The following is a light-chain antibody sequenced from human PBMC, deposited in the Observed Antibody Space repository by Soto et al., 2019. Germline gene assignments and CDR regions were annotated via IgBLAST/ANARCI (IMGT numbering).Light chain of an antibody. CDR3: QQYGSSPRT. Sequence: EIFLTQSPFTLSLSPVEIATLSCRASQSVSSSYLAWYQQKPGQAPRLLIYGASSRATGIPDRFSGSGSGTDFTLTISRLEPEDFAVYYCQQYGSSPRTFGQGTKVDIK. J-gene: IGKJ1*01. CDR1: QSVSSSY. V-gene: IGKV3-20*01. CDR2: GAS.